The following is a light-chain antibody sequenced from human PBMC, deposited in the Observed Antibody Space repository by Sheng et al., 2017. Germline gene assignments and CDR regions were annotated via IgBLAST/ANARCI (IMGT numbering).Light chain of an antibody. Sequence: EVVLTQSPGTLSLSPGERATLSCRASQRLSSNYLAWYQQKLGQAPRLLIYGASTRATGVPARFSGSGSGTEFTLTISSLQSEDFAVYYCQQFNLWPWTFGQGTNVDVK. CDR2: GAS. CDR3: QQFNLWPWT. V-gene: IGKV3-15*01. J-gene: IGKJ1*01. CDR1: QRLSSN.